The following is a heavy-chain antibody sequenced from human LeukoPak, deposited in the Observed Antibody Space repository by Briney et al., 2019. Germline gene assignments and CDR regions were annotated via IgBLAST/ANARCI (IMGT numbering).Heavy chain of an antibody. CDR2: INHSGST. V-gene: IGHV4-34*01. Sequence: PSETLSLTCAVYGGSFSGYYWSWIRQPPGKGLEWIGEINHSGSTNYNPSLKSRVTISVDTSKNQFSLKLSSVTAADTAVYYCARGTGDYEYYFDYWGQGTLVTVSS. J-gene: IGHJ4*02. CDR3: ARGTGDYEYYFDY. D-gene: IGHD4-17*01. CDR1: GGSFSGYY.